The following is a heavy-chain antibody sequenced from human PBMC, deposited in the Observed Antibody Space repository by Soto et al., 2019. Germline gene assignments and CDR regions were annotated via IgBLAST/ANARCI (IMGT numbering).Heavy chain of an antibody. CDR1: GGSISSSSYY. V-gene: IGHV4-39*01. Sequence: PSETLSLTCTVSGGSISSSSYYWGWIRQPPGKGLEWIGSIYYSGSTYYTPSLKSRVTISVDTSKNQFSLKLISVTAADTAVYYCARHYYDSSGYSDWFDPWGQGTLVTVSS. D-gene: IGHD3-22*01. CDR3: ARHYYDSSGYSDWFDP. J-gene: IGHJ5*02. CDR2: IYYSGST.